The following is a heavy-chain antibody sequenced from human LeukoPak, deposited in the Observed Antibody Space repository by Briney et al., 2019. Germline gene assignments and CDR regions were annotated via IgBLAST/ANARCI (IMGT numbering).Heavy chain of an antibody. CDR2: INPNSGGT. V-gene: IGHV1-2*02. Sequence: GASVKVSCKASGYTFTGYYMHWVRQAPGQGLEWMGWINPNSGGTNYAQKFQGRVTMTRDTSISTAYMELSRLRSDDTAVYYCARGEATVAQTRSYYYYMDVWGKGTTVTVSS. CDR3: ARGEATVAQTRSYYYYMDV. CDR1: GYTFTGYY. D-gene: IGHD4-23*01. J-gene: IGHJ6*03.